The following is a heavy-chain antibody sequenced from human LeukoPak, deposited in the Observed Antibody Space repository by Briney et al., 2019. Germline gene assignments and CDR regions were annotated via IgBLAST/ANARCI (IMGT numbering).Heavy chain of an antibody. D-gene: IGHD3-22*01. V-gene: IGHV1-69*13. CDR2: IIPIFGTA. Sequence: ASVKVSCKASGGTFISYAISWVRQAPGQGLEWMGGIIPIFGTANYAQKFQGRVTITADESTSTAYMELSSLRSEDTAVYYCAGYYYDSSGGEFDYWGQGTLVTVSS. CDR1: GGTFISYA. CDR3: AGYYYDSSGGEFDY. J-gene: IGHJ4*02.